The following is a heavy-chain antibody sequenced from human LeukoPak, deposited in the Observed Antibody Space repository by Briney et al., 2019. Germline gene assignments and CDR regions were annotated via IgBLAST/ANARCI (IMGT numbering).Heavy chain of an antibody. D-gene: IGHD6-19*01. Sequence: PSETLSLTCTVSGGSISSSSYYWGWIRQPPGKGLEWIGSIYYSGSTYYNPSLKSRVTISVDTSKNQFSLKLSSVTAADTAVYYCARPPPYSSGYRQGDYFDYWGQGTLVTVSS. V-gene: IGHV4-39*01. J-gene: IGHJ4*02. CDR3: ARPPPYSSGYRQGDYFDY. CDR1: GGSISSSSYY. CDR2: IYYSGST.